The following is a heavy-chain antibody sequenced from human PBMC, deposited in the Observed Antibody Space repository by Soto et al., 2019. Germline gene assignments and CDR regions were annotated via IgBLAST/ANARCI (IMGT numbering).Heavy chain of an antibody. V-gene: IGHV1-46*01. Sequence: GXSVKVACTASGYPFTSYYMHWVRQAPGQGLEWMGIINPSGGSTSYAQKFRGRVTMTRDTSTSTVYMELSSLRSEDTAVYYCARGVAAAAYWFDPWGQGTLVTVSS. CDR1: GYPFTSYY. D-gene: IGHD6-13*01. J-gene: IGHJ5*02. CDR3: ARGVAAAAYWFDP. CDR2: INPSGGST.